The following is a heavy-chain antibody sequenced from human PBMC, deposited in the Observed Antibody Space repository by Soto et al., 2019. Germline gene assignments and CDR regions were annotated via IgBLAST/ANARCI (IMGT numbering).Heavy chain of an antibody. Sequence: SETLSLTCTVSGDSISGYYWSWIRQPPGNRPEWLGCIYSSGSTKYNPSLRSRVTLSIDTPRSQFSLRLNSVTAADTAVYYCARARYYGAKNDFWGQGTRVTVSS. D-gene: IGHD1-26*01. CDR2: IYSSGST. J-gene: IGHJ4*02. CDR3: ARARYYGAKNDF. CDR1: GDSISGYY. V-gene: IGHV4-59*01.